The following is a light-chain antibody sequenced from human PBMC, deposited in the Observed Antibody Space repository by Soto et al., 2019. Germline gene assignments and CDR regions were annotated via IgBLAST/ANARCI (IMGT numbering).Light chain of an antibody. CDR1: QSVSTF. J-gene: IGKJ1*01. Sequence: DIQMTQSPSTLSASAGDTVTLTCRASQSVSTFLAWYQQKPGKAPKLLIFAASSLKSGVPSRFSGSGSGTEFTLTISSLQPDDFATYYCQQYDSYSWTFGQGTKVEIK. CDR3: QQYDSYSWT. CDR2: AAS. V-gene: IGKV1-5*01.